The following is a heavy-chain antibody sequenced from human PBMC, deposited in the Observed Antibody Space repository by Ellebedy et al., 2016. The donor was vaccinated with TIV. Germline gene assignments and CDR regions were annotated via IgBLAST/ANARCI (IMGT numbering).Heavy chain of an antibody. J-gene: IGHJ4*02. Sequence: GESLKISCAASGFIFSDYVMAWVRQVPGKGLEWVSAMAEYDGRTFYADSVRGRFTISRDNSANILFLHMHSLRAEDPAIYYCTKRAENWGFFDYWGQGARVTVSS. V-gene: IGHV3-23*01. CDR2: MAEYDGRT. D-gene: IGHD7-27*01. CDR3: TKRAENWGFFDY. CDR1: GFIFSDYV.